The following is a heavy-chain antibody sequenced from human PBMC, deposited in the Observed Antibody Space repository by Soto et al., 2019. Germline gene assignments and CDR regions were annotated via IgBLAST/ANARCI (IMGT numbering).Heavy chain of an antibody. Sequence: QVQLQESGPGLVKPSQTLSLTCTVSGGSISSGGYYWSWIRQHPGKGLEWIGYIYYSGSTYYNPSLKGGVTISVDTSKKRFSLKLSSVTAADTAVYYCASDSYGSLGLDYWGQGTLVTVSS. V-gene: IGHV4-31*03. CDR2: IYYSGST. D-gene: IGHD5-18*01. J-gene: IGHJ4*02. CDR1: GGSISSGGYY. CDR3: ASDSYGSLGLDY.